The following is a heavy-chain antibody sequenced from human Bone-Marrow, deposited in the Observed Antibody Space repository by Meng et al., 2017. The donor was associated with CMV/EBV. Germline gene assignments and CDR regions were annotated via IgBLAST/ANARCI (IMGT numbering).Heavy chain of an antibody. Sequence: GESLKISCAASGFTFSDYYMSWIRQAPGKGLEWVSYISSSGSTIYYADSVKGRFTISRDNAKNSLYLQMNSLRAEDTAVYYCASSADYDFWSGYYSIDAFDIWGQGTMVTVSS. D-gene: IGHD3-3*01. J-gene: IGHJ3*02. V-gene: IGHV3-11*04. CDR2: ISSSGSTI. CDR3: ASSADYDFWSGYYSIDAFDI. CDR1: GFTFSDYY.